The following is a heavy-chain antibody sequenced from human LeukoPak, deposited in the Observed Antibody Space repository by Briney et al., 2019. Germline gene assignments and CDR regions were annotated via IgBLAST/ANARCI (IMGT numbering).Heavy chain of an antibody. CDR1: GGSISSYY. J-gene: IGHJ6*02. CDR3: ARGRYDFWSGYYTPYYYYGMDV. V-gene: IGHV4-59*01. CDR2: IYYSGST. Sequence: SETLSLTCTVSGGSISSYYWSWIRQPPGKGLEWIGYIYYSGSTNYNPSLKSRVTISVDTSKNQFSLKLSSVTAADTAVYYCARGRYDFWSGYYTPYYYYGMDVWGQGTTVTVSS. D-gene: IGHD3-3*01.